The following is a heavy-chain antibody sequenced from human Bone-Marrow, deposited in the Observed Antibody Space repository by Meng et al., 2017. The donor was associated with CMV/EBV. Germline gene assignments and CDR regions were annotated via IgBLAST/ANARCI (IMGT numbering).Heavy chain of an antibody. CDR2: IYYSGST. Sequence: GSLRLSCTVSGGSISSYYWSWIRQPPGKGLEWIGYIYYSGSTNYNPSLKSRVTISVDTSKNQFSLKLSSVTAADTAVYYCARDFYGSGSYWPHFDYWGQGTLVTVSS. CDR1: GGSISSYY. CDR3: ARDFYGSGSYWPHFDY. V-gene: IGHV4-59*12. J-gene: IGHJ4*02. D-gene: IGHD3-10*01.